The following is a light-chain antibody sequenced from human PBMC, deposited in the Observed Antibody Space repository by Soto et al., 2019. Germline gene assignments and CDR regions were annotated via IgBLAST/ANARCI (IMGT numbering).Light chain of an antibody. J-gene: IGKJ1*01. Sequence: EIVLTQSPATLSSSPGEMATLSRRASQTVFSRLAWYQHKPGQAPRLLIYDSSIRATGIPVRFSGSGSGTDFTLTISSLQPEDFAVYYCHQRRSWPRTFGQGTNVDIK. CDR1: QTVFSR. CDR3: HQRRSWPRT. V-gene: IGKV3-11*01. CDR2: DSS.